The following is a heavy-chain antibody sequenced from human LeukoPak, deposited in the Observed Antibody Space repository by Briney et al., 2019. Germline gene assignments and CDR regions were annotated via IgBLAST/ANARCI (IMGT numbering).Heavy chain of an antibody. CDR3: ARANNYCSSTSCFDRTNCSGGSCYWYYFDY. Sequence: SETLSLTCTVSGGSISSSSYYWGWIRQPPGKGLEWIGSIYYSGSTYYNPSLKSRVTISVDTSKNQFSLKLSSVTAADTAVYYCARANNYCSSTSCFDRTNCSGGSCYWYYFDYWGQGTLVTVSS. D-gene: IGHD2-15*01. CDR1: GGSISSSSYY. V-gene: IGHV4-39*01. J-gene: IGHJ4*02. CDR2: IYYSGST.